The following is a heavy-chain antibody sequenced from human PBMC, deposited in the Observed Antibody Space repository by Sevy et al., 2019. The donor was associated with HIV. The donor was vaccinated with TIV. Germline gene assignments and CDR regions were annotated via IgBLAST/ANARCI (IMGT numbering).Heavy chain of an antibody. CDR1: GGSISSNNYY. D-gene: IGHD3-3*01. J-gene: IGHJ6*02. Sequence: SETLSLTCTVSGGSISSNNYYWGWIRQPPGKGLEWIGSIYYSGATYYNPALKSRVTISVDTSKKQFSLKLRSVTAAETALYYCSRDLFDFWNAGGFRYYYYAMDVWGQGTTVTVSS. CDR2: IYYSGAT. V-gene: IGHV4-39*02. CDR3: SRDLFDFWNAGGFRYYYYAMDV.